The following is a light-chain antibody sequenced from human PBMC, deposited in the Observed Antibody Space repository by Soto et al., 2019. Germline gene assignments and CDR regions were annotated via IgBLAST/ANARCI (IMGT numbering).Light chain of an antibody. CDR3: QQSYSTSRT. J-gene: IGKJ1*01. CDR2: AAS. Sequence: DIRMTQSPSSLSASVGDRVTITCRASQSISSYLDWYQQKPGKDPKLLIYAASSLPSGVPSRFSGSGSGTDFTITISRLQPEDFATYYEQQSYSTSRTFGQGTNVEIK. V-gene: IGKV1-39*01. CDR1: QSISSY.